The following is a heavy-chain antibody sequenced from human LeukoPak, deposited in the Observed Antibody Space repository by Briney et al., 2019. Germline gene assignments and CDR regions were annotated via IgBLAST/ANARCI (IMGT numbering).Heavy chain of an antibody. V-gene: IGHV4-31*03. CDR3: ATWRGVLD. J-gene: IGHJ4*02. CDR1: GASVSSGGYY. D-gene: IGHD1-1*01. CDR2: IYYSGST. Sequence: SQTLSLTCTVSGASVSSGGYYWSWIRQHPGKGLEWIGYIYYSGSTYYNPSLKSRITISVDTSKNQFSLRLSSVTAADTAVYYCATWRGVLDWGQGTLVTVSS.